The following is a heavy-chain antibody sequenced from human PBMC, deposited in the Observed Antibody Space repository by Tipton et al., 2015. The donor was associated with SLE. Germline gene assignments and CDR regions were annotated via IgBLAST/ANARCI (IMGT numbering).Heavy chain of an antibody. J-gene: IGHJ6*02. CDR1: GFTFSSYS. CDR3: ARDEGAHYYYGMDV. D-gene: IGHD1-26*01. CDR2: ISSSSSTI. Sequence: GSLRLSCAASGFTFSSYSMNWVRQAPGKGLEWVSYISSSSSTIYYADSVKGRFTISRDNAKNSLYLQMNSLRAEDTAVYYCARDEGAHYYYGMDVWGQGTTVTVSS. V-gene: IGHV3-48*01.